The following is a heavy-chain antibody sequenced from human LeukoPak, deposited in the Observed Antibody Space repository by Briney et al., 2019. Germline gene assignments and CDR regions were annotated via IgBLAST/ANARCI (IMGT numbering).Heavy chain of an antibody. J-gene: IGHJ4*02. CDR2: INPNSGGT. D-gene: IGHD3-22*01. V-gene: IGHV1-2*02. CDR3: ARVPSVVISHFDY. Sequence: ASVKVSCKASGYTFTGYYMHWVRQAPGQGLEWMGWINPNSGGTKYAQKFQGRVTMTRDTSISTAYMELSRLRSDDTAVYYCARVPSVVISHFDYWGQGTLVTVSS. CDR1: GYTFTGYY.